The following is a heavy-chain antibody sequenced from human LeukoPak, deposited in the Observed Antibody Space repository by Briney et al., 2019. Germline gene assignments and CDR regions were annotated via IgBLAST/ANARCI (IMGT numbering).Heavy chain of an antibody. V-gene: IGHV3-21*04. CDR3: AKSIDSGGYPLGDS. CDR2: ISSSSSYI. D-gene: IGHD3-22*01. J-gene: IGHJ4*02. CDR1: GFTFSSYS. Sequence: GGSLRLSCAASGFTFSSYSINWVRRAPGKGLEWVSSISSSSSYIYYADSVKGRFTISRDNSKNTLCLQMNSLGAEDTAVYYCAKSIDSGGYPLGDSWGQGTLVIVSS.